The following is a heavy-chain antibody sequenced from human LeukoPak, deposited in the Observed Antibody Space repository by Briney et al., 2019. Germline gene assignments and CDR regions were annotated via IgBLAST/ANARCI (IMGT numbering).Heavy chain of an antibody. J-gene: IGHJ5*02. Sequence: GGSLRLSCAASGFTFSSAWMGWVRQAPGKGLEWVANIKQDGSEKYYVDSVKGRFTISRDNAKNSLYLQMNSLRAEDTAVYYCVRDWPGDSYGADPWGQGTLVTVSS. D-gene: IGHD5-18*01. CDR3: VRDWPGDSYGADP. V-gene: IGHV3-7*01. CDR2: IKQDGSEK. CDR1: GFTFSSAW.